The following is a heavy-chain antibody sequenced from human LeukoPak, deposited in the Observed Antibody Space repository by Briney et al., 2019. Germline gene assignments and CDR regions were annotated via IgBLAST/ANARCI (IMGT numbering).Heavy chain of an antibody. CDR1: GFTVSSNY. CDR2: VSDSGGST. D-gene: IGHD1-26*01. J-gene: IGHJ4*02. V-gene: IGHV3-23*01. CDR3: AKGHSAHGTGFDY. Sequence: GGSLRLSCAASGFTVSSNYMSWVRQAPGKGLDWVSTVSDSGGSTYYADSVKGRFTVSRDNSRDTLYLQMNSLRAEDTAVYYCAKGHSAHGTGFDYWGQGTLVTVSS.